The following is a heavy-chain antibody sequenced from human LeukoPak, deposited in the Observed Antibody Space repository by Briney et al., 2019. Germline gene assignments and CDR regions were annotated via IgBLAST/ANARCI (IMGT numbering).Heavy chain of an antibody. CDR3: VRGGYRGFDYEY. V-gene: IGHV3-21*01. D-gene: IGHD5-12*01. CDR2: ISPDSNYK. J-gene: IGHJ4*02. Sequence: GGSLRLSCAASGFTFGDHLMDWVRQAPGKGLEWVSSISPDSNYKYYVDSVKGRFTISRDNAKSSLYLQMNSLRAEDTAVYYCVRGGYRGFDYEYWGQGTLVTVSS. CDR1: GFTFGDHL.